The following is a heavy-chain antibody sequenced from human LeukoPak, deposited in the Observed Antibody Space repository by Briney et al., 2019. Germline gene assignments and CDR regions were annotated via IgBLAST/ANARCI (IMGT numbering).Heavy chain of an antibody. CDR1: GGSISSSSYY. V-gene: IGHV4-39*07. CDR2: IYYSGST. CDR3: ARVVFLEWLRGFDP. D-gene: IGHD3-3*01. Sequence: SETLSLTCTVSGGSISSSSYYWGWIRQPPGKGLEWIGSIYYSGSTYYNPSLKSRVTISVDTSKNQFSLKLSSVTAADTAVYYCARVVFLEWLRGFDPWGQGTLVTVSS. J-gene: IGHJ5*02.